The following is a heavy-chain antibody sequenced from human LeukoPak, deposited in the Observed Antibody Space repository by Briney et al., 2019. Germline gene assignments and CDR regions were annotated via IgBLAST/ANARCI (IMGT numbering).Heavy chain of an antibody. CDR2: IYHSGYT. Sequence: PSETLSLTCTVSGVSISTGGYYWGWIRQPPGEALEWIGSIYHSGYTYYNPSLKSRVTISVDTSKSQFSLKLSSVTAADTAVYYCARSSMFRGVTVDYWGQGTLVTVSS. J-gene: IGHJ4*02. CDR3: ARSSMFRGVTVDY. CDR1: GVSISTGGYY. V-gene: IGHV4-39*01. D-gene: IGHD3-10*01.